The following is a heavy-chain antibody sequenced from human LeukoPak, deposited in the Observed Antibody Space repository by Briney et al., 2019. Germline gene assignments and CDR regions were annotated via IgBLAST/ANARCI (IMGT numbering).Heavy chain of an antibody. CDR3: ARVRPWVFDY. CDR1: GFTFSSYW. J-gene: IGHJ4*02. V-gene: IGHV3-74*01. Sequence: GGSLRLSCAASGFTFSSYWMHWVRQAPGKGLVWVSRIDSDGSTTKYADSVKGRFTISRHNSKNTLYLQMNNLRDEDTAVYYCARVRPWVFDYWGQGALVTVSS. CDR2: IDSDGSTT.